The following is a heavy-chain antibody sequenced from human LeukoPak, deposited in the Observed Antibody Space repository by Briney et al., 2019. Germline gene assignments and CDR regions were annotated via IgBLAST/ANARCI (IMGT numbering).Heavy chain of an antibody. J-gene: IGHJ3*02. CDR2: ISGSSGFI. CDR3: ARDCIEGPCDI. CDR1: GFTFSSYS. D-gene: IGHD1-26*01. V-gene: IGHV3-21*01. Sequence: GGSLRLSCAASGFTFSSYSMNRVRQAPGKGLEWVSSISGSSGFIYYADSMKGRFTISRDNAKNSLYLQMNSLRADDTAVYYCARDCIEGPCDIWGQGTTVTVSS.